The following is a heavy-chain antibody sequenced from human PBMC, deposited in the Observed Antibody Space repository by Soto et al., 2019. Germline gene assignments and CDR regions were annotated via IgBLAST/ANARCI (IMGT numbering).Heavy chain of an antibody. V-gene: IGHV3-53*01. CDR2: IYSGGST. CDR1: GFTVSSNY. J-gene: IGHJ6*02. Sequence: VGSLRLSCAASGFTVSSNYMSWFRQAPVNGLEWVSVIYSGGSTYYADSVKGRFTISRDNSKNTLYLQMNSLRAEDTAVYYCARDEGSSYYYGMDVWGQGTTVTVSS. CDR3: ARDEGSSYYYGMDV. D-gene: IGHD6-13*01.